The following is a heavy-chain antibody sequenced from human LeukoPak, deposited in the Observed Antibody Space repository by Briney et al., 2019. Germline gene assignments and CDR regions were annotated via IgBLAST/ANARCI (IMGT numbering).Heavy chain of an antibody. Sequence: SETLSLTCTVSGGSISSYYWSWIRQPAGKGLEWIGRIYTSGSTNYNPSLKSRVTMSVDTSKNQFSLKLSSVTAADTAVYYCARDHAAYYYDSSEVGDAFDIWGQGTMVTVSS. CDR3: ARDHAAYYYDSSEVGDAFDI. J-gene: IGHJ3*02. D-gene: IGHD3-22*01. V-gene: IGHV4-4*07. CDR2: IYTSGST. CDR1: GGSISSYY.